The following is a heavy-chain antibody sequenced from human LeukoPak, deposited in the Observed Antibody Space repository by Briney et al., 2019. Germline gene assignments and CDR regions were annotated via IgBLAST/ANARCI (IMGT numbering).Heavy chain of an antibody. CDR3: VRNYDSSAYPDAFDI. Sequence: GGSLRLSCAASGSTFSNSWMHWVRQAPGKGLVWISRINSDGSSTHYADSVKGRFTISRDNAKNTLYLQMNSLRADDTAVYYCVRNYDSSAYPDAFDIWGQGTMVTVSS. D-gene: IGHD3-22*01. J-gene: IGHJ3*02. CDR1: GSTFSNSW. V-gene: IGHV3-74*01. CDR2: INSDGSST.